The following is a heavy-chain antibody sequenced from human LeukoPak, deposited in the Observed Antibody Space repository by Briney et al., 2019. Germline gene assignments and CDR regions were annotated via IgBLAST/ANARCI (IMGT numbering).Heavy chain of an antibody. J-gene: IGHJ4*02. Sequence: ASVKVSCKASGYTFTDYYLHWVRQAPGQGLEWMGRIDPNRGATIYAQDFQGRIPLTRDTSISTAYMELSTLTCDDTAVYYCARDTPSTPHWELDYWGQGALVTVSS. V-gene: IGHV1-2*06. D-gene: IGHD1-26*01. CDR2: IDPNRGAT. CDR1: GYTFTDYY. CDR3: ARDTPSTPHWELDY.